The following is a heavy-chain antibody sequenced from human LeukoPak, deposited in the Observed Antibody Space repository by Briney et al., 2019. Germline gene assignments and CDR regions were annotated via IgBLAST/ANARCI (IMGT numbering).Heavy chain of an antibody. CDR1: GITFSRFA. V-gene: IGHV3-23*01. D-gene: IGHD3-22*01. CDR2: ISNSGGIT. CDR3: ATYFHDPYYFDY. J-gene: IGHJ4*02. Sequence: GGSLRLSCAASGITFSRFAMSWVRQAPGKGLEYVSGISNSGGITSYGDFVKGRFTISRDNSKNTLCLRMNSLRAEDTAVYYCATYFHDPYYFDYWGQGTLVTVSS.